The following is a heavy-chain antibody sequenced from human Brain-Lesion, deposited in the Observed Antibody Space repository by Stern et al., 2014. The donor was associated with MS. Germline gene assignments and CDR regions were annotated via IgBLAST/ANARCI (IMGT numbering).Heavy chain of an antibody. D-gene: IGHD3-3*01. Sequence: EDQLVESGGGLVQPGGSLTISCKAAGFTFGNYWMTWVRQAPGKGLEWVANIKEDGTEKNYADNGKGRLTISRDKAKNSSYLQMNSLRVEDTALYYCARVYNTIYGIVTQRGSGMDVWGQGTTVIVSS. CDR3: ARVYNTIYGIVTQRGSGMDV. J-gene: IGHJ6*02. CDR1: GFTFGNYW. CDR2: IKEDGTEK. V-gene: IGHV3-7*01.